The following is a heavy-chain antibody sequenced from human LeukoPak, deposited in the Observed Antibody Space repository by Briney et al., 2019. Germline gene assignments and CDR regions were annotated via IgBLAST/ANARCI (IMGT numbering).Heavy chain of an antibody. CDR2: IYTSGST. CDR1: GGSISSGSYY. Sequence: PSQTLSLTCTVSGGSISSGSYYWSCIRQPAGKGLEWIGRIYTSGSTNYNPSLKSRVTISVDTSKNQFSLKLSSVTAADTAVYYCARENSIRPYDSSGYRPPKDAFDIWGQGTMVTVSS. J-gene: IGHJ3*02. D-gene: IGHD3-22*01. CDR3: ARENSIRPYDSSGYRPPKDAFDI. V-gene: IGHV4-61*02.